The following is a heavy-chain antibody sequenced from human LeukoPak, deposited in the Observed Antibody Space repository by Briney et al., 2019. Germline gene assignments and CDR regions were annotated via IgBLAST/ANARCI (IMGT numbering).Heavy chain of an antibody. CDR2: IYASGST. Sequence: SETLSLTCTVSGGSISSDSYYWSWIRQPAGKGLEWIGRIYASGSTNYNPSLKSRVTISIDTSKNQFSLKLSSVTAADTAVYYCARGRVLPNYDSSGYYFDYWGQGTLVTVSS. J-gene: IGHJ4*02. D-gene: IGHD3-22*01. CDR1: GGSISSDSYY. V-gene: IGHV4-61*02. CDR3: ARGRVLPNYDSSGYYFDY.